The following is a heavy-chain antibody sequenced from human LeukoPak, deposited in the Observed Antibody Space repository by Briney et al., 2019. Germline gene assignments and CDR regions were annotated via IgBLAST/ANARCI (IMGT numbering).Heavy chain of an antibody. J-gene: IGHJ4*02. Sequence: KTSETLSLTCAVYIDSFSNYHWNWIRQTPAKGMEWIGEVNESGGTNISPSLRSRVILSVDTSKNQFSLQLNSVTPEDTAVYYCARELRERWLQSRWGFDYWGQGTLVTVSS. V-gene: IGHV4-34*01. D-gene: IGHD5-24*01. CDR2: VNESGGT. CDR1: IDSFSNYH. CDR3: ARELRERWLQSRWGFDY.